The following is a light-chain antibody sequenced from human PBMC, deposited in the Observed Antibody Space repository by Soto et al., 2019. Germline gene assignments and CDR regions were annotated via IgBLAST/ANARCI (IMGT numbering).Light chain of an antibody. CDR2: DVS. V-gene: IGLV2-14*01. Sequence: QYALTQPASVSGSPGQSITISCTGTSSDVGGYNYVSWYQQHTGKAPKLMIYDVSNRPSGVSNRFSGSKSGNTASLTISGLQAEDEADYYCSSYTSSSSYVFGTGTKLTVL. CDR1: SSDVGGYNY. CDR3: SSYTSSSSYV. J-gene: IGLJ1*01.